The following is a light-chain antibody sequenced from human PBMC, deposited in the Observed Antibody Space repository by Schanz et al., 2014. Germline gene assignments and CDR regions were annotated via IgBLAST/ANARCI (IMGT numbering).Light chain of an antibody. V-gene: IGLV2-11*01. CDR3: CSYIGTNHLVL. CDR1: TSDVGGYNY. Sequence: QSALTRPRSVSGSPGQSVTISCAGTTSDVGGYNYVSWYQHHPGKVPKLIIYDVSKRPSGVPDRFSGSKSGNTASLTISGLQAEDEADYYCCSYIGTNHLVLFGGGTKLTVL. J-gene: IGLJ3*02. CDR2: DVS.